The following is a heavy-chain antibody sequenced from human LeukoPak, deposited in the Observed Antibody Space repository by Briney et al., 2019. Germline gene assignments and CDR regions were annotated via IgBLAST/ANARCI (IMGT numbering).Heavy chain of an antibody. V-gene: IGHV3-23*01. J-gene: IGHJ4*02. CDR1: GFTFSSYA. CDR2: ISGSGGST. CDR3: AKDRRIAVAGTTFDY. D-gene: IGHD6-19*01. Sequence: PGGSLRLSCAASGFTFSSYAMSWVRQAPGKGLEWVSAISGSGGSTSYADSVKGRFTISRDNSKNTLYLQMNSLRAEDTAVYYCAKDRRIAVAGTTFDYWGQGTLVTVSS.